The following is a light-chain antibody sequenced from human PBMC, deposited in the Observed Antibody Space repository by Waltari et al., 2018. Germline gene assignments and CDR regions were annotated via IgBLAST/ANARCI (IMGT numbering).Light chain of an antibody. Sequence: EIVLTQSPGTLSLSPGERAPLSCRASQSVSKYSAWYQQKPGQAPRLLIYDASTRATGIPDRFSATGWGTDFSLSISRLEPEDCAVYYCQKYGTLPATFGQGTKGQMK. CDR2: DAS. CDR3: QKYGTLPAT. V-gene: IGKV3-20*01. CDR1: QSVSKY. J-gene: IGKJ1*01.